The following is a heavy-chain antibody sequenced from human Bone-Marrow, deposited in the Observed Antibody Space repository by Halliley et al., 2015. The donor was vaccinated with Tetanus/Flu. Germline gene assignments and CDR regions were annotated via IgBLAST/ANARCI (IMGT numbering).Heavy chain of an antibody. CDR2: ICPGDSDT. V-gene: IGHV5-51*01. Sequence: GIICPGDSDTGYRPPSRGRVPLTADKSTSTAYLQWSSLKASDTAMYYCARRGSSGYYYGMDVWGQGTTVTVSS. D-gene: IGHD3-22*01. CDR3: ARRGSSGYYYGMDV. J-gene: IGHJ6*02.